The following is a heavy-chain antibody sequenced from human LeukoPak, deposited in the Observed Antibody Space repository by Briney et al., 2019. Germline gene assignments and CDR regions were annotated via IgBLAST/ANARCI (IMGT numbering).Heavy chain of an antibody. CDR3: ARGTQLERLYAFDI. CDR2: IIPIFGTA. Sequence: SVKVSCKASGGTFISYAISWVRQAPGQGLEWMGGIIPIFGTANYAQKFQGRVTITADESTSTAYMELSSLRSEDTAVYCCARGTQLERLYAFDIWGQGTMVTVSS. V-gene: IGHV1-69*13. D-gene: IGHD1-1*01. CDR1: GGTFISYA. J-gene: IGHJ3*02.